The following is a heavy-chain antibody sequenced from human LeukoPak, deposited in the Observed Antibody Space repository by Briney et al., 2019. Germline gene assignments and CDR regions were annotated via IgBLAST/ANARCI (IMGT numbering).Heavy chain of an antibody. CDR2: IIPIFGTA. CDR1: GGTFSSYA. J-gene: IGHJ5*02. V-gene: IGHV1-69*06. D-gene: IGHD6-13*01. Sequence: ASVKVSCKASGGTFSSYAISWVRQAPGQGLEWMGGIIPIFGTANYAQKFQGRVTITADKSTSTAYMELSSLRSEDTAVYYCARDERSSSWYSSPFFDPWGQGTLVTVSS. CDR3: ARDERSSSWYSSPFFDP.